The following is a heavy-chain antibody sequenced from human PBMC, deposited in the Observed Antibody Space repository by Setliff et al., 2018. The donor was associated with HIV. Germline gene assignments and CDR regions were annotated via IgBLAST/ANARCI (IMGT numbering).Heavy chain of an antibody. CDR1: GYSFTSYD. CDR2: MNPNSGNT. Sequence: ASVKVSCKASGYSFTSYDINWVRQATGQGLEWMGWMNPNSGNTGYAQKFQGRVTMTRNTSISTAYMELSRLRSDDTAVYYCAKQPARELLLDLWGQGTLVTVSS. V-gene: IGHV1-8*02. CDR3: AKQPARELLLDL. D-gene: IGHD2-21*01. J-gene: IGHJ4*02.